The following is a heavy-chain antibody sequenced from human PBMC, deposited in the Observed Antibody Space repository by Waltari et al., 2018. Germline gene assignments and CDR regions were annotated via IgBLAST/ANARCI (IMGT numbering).Heavy chain of an antibody. CDR3: ARVSYYGSGSYYNFDY. V-gene: IGHV4-34*01. J-gene: IGHJ4*02. CDR1: GGSFSGYS. D-gene: IGHD3-10*01. CDR2: INHSGST. Sequence: QVQLQQWGAGLLKPSETLSLTCAVYGGSFSGYSWSWIRQPPGKGLEWIGEINHSGSTNYNPSLKSRVTISVDTSKNQFSLKLSSVTAADTAVYYCARVSYYGSGSYYNFDYWGQGTLVTVSS.